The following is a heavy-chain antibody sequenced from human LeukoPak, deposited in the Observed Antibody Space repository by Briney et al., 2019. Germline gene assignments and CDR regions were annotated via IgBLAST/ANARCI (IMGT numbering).Heavy chain of an antibody. V-gene: IGHV4-28*03. CDR1: GYSISSTNW. Sequence: SDTLSLTCAVSGYSISSTNWWGWIRQPPGKGLEWIGYIYYSGSTYYNPSLKSRVTISVDTSKNQFSLKLSSVTAADTAVYYCARGPLDIVVVPAAIYFDYWGQGTLVTVSS. J-gene: IGHJ4*02. CDR3: ARGPLDIVVVPAAIYFDY. CDR2: IYYSGST. D-gene: IGHD2-2*03.